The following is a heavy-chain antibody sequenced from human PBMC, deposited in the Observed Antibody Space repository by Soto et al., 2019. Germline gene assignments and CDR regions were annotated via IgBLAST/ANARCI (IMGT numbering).Heavy chain of an antibody. Sequence: SETLSLTCAVYGGSFSGYYWSWIRQPPGKGLEWIGEINHSGSTNYNPSLKSRVTISVDTSKNQFSLKLSSVTAADTAVYYCARIEGVPNRRGYSYGYDYWGQGTLVSVSS. CDR2: INHSGST. J-gene: IGHJ4*02. D-gene: IGHD5-18*01. CDR3: ARIEGVPNRRGYSYGYDY. CDR1: GGSFSGYY. V-gene: IGHV4-34*01.